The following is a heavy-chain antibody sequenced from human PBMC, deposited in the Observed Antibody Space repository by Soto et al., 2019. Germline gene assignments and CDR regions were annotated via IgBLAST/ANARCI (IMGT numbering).Heavy chain of an antibody. CDR3: AQGAAVAGTDYYYYGMDV. Sequence: GQLQESGPGLVEPSPTPSLPRTVPGGSISRGDYFWSLIRQAPGKGLEGTGYIYYRGSTYYHPALKSRVTISVDTSKNQFSLKLSSVTAADTAVYYCAQGAAVAGTDYYYYGMDVWGQGTTVTVSS. J-gene: IGHJ6*02. V-gene: IGHV4-30-4*01. D-gene: IGHD6-19*01. CDR2: IYYRGST. CDR1: GGSISRGDYF.